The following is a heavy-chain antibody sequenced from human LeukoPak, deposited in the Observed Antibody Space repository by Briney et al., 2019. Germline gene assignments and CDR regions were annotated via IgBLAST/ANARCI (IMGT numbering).Heavy chain of an antibody. Sequence: PSETLSLTCAVYGGSFSGYYWSWIPQPPGKGLEWIGEINHSGSTNYNPSLKSRVTISVDTSKNQFSLKLSSVTAADTDVYDCATPGRLGYSSSWYNYWGQGTLVTVSS. CDR2: INHSGST. V-gene: IGHV4-34*01. J-gene: IGHJ4*02. D-gene: IGHD6-13*01. CDR1: GGSFSGYY. CDR3: ATPGRLGYSSSWYNY.